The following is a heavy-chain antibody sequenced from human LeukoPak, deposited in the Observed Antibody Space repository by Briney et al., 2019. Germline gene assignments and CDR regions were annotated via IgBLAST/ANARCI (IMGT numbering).Heavy chain of an antibody. V-gene: IGHV4-59*08. J-gene: IGHJ6*03. CDR3: ARQKIVVVPAAIDYMDV. CDR1: GRSISSYY. D-gene: IGHD2-2*02. Sequence: SETLSLTCTVSGRSISSYYWSWIRQPPGKGLEWIGYIYYSGSTNYNPSLKSRVTISVDTSKNQFSLKLSSVTAADTAVYYCARQKIVVVPAAIDYMDVWGKGTTVTVSS. CDR2: IYYSGST.